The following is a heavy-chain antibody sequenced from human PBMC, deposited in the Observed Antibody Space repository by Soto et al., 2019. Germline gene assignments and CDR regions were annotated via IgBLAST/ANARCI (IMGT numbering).Heavy chain of an antibody. V-gene: IGHV4-34*01. Sequence: QVQLQQWGAGLLKPSETLSLTCAVYGGSFGGYYWTWIRQPPGTGLEWIGEINHSGSTNYNPSLKSRVTISVDTSKNQFSLKRTSVTAADTAVYYCARDKITGLFDYWGQGTLVTVSS. J-gene: IGHJ4*02. CDR1: GGSFGGYY. CDR2: INHSGST. CDR3: ARDKITGLFDY. D-gene: IGHD2-8*02.